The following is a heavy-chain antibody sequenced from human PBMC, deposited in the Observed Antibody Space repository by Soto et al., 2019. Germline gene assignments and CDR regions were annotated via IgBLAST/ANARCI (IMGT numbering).Heavy chain of an antibody. J-gene: IGHJ6*02. CDR2: ISSSSSYT. CDR3: ARDGYRYDNYYGMDV. V-gene: IGHV3-11*06. Sequence: TGGSLRLSCAASGFTFSDYYMTWIRQAPGKGLEWVSYISSSSSYTNYADSVKGRFTISRDNAKNSLYLQMNSLRPEDTAVYYCARDGYRYDNYYGMDVWGQGTTVTVSS. D-gene: IGHD5-12*01. CDR1: GFTFSDYY.